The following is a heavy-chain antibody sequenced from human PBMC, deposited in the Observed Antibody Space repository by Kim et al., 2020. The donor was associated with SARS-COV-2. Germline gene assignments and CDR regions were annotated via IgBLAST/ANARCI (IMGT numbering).Heavy chain of an antibody. CDR2: DDE. V-gene: IGHV2-5*01. CDR3: AHGTGGFDY. J-gene: IGHJ4*02. D-gene: IGHD3-10*01. Sequence: DDERYSPSLKSRLTITKDTSKNQVVLTMTHMDPVDTATYYCAHGTGGFDYWGQGTLVTVSS.